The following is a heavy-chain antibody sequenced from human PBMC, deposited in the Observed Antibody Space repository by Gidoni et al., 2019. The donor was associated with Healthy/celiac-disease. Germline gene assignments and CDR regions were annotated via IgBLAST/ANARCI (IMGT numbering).Heavy chain of an antibody. D-gene: IGHD6-19*01. V-gene: IGHV3-49*05. J-gene: IGHJ4*02. CDR2: IRSKAYGGTT. CDR3: TRTHQWLVQEYYFDY. CDR1: GFTFGDDA. Sequence: EVQLVESGGGLEKPGRSLRLSCTASGFTFGDDAMSWFRQAPGKGLEWVGFIRSKAYGGTTEYAASVKGRFTISRDDSKSIAYLQMNSLKTEDTAVYYCTRTHQWLVQEYYFDYWGQGTLVTVSS.